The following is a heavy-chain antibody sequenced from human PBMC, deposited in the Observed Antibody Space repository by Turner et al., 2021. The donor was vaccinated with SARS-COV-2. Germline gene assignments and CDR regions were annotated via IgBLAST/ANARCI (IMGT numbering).Heavy chain of an antibody. D-gene: IGHD5-12*01. Sequence: QVKLQESGPGLVKHSETLSLTCTGSGASTRSYFWSWIRQPPGKGLECIGYIYYSWSTNYNPSLKSRVTISVDTSKNQCSLKLSSVTAADTAVYFCARHQWLRGAFDIWGQGTMVTVSS. CDR3: ARHQWLRGAFDI. CDR1: GASTRSYF. CDR2: IYYSWST. V-gene: IGHV4-59*08. J-gene: IGHJ3*02.